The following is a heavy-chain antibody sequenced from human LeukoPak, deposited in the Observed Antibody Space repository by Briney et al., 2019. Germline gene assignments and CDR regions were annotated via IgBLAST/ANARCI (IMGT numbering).Heavy chain of an antibody. J-gene: IGHJ4*02. D-gene: IGHD3-16*01. CDR2: INPNSGGT. CDR3: ARDLEAALGDFDY. V-gene: IGHV1-2*02. Sequence: ASVKVSCKASGYTFTSYGISWVRQAPGQGLEWMGWINPNSGGTNYAQKFQGRVTMTRDTSISTAYMELSRLRSDDTAVYYCARDLEAALGDFDYWGQGTLVTVSS. CDR1: GYTFTSYG.